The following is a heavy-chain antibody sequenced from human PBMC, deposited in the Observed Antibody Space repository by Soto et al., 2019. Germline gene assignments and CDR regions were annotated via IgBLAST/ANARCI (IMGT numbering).Heavy chain of an antibody. J-gene: IGHJ4*02. CDR1: GFTFSSYW. CDR3: VTKKDVLTGYLDY. V-gene: IGHV3-74*01. CDR2: INSDGSSK. D-gene: IGHD3-9*01. Sequence: LRLSCAASGFTFSSYWMHWVRQAPGKGLVWVSRINSDGSSKSYADSVKGRFTISRDDAEKSLYLQMNSLGAEDTAMYYCVTKKDVLTGYLDYWGQGTQVTVSS.